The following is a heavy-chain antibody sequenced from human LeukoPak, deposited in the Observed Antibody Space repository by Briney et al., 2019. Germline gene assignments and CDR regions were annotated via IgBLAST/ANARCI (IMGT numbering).Heavy chain of an antibody. CDR1: GYTLTELS. CDR3: ARAFGWLNAFDI. Sequence: ASVKVSCKVSGYTLTELSMHWVRQAPGKGFEWMGGFDPEDGETIYAQKFQGRVTMTEDTSTDTAYMELSSLRSEDAAVYYCARAFGWLNAFDIWGQGTMVTISS. D-gene: IGHD3-9*01. CDR2: FDPEDGET. V-gene: IGHV1-24*01. J-gene: IGHJ3*02.